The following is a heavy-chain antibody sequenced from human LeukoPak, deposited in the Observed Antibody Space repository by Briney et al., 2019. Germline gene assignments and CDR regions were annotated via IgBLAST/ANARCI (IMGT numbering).Heavy chain of an antibody. V-gene: IGHV4-30-4*01. CDR3: AREGEAFDI. Sequence: YYWSWIRQPPXKXLEWIGYIYYSGSTYYNPSLKSRVTISVDTSKNQFSLKLSSVTAADTAVYYCAREGEAFDIWGQGTMVTVSS. CDR2: IYYSGST. J-gene: IGHJ3*02. CDR1: YY.